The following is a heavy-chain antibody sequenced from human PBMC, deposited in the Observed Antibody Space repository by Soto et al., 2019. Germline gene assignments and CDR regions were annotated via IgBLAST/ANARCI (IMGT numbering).Heavy chain of an antibody. CDR3: ARESDH. CDR2: ISGSGGGT. CDR1: GVTFSSYA. V-gene: IGHV3-23*01. Sequence: GGALGLCCAASGVTFSSYAMSWVRQAPGKGLEWVSTISGSGGGTYYADSMKGRFTISRDNSKNTLYLQMYSLRVEDTAVYYCARESDHWGQGTLVTVSS. J-gene: IGHJ4*02.